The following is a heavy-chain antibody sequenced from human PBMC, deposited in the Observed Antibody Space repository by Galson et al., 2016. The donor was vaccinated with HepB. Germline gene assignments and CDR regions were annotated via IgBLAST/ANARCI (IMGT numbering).Heavy chain of an antibody. CDR2: VSERSEYI. CDR1: GFIFSNYH. Sequence: FLRLSCAASGFIFSNYHMNWVRQPPGKGLEWVSCVSERSEYIYYAESVKGRFTISRDNAKNSVYLQMNSLRAEDTAIYYCASEFDLGSGSYPSWGQGTLVTVSS. D-gene: IGHD3-10*01. J-gene: IGHJ4*02. CDR3: ASEFDLGSGSYPS. V-gene: IGHV3-21*01.